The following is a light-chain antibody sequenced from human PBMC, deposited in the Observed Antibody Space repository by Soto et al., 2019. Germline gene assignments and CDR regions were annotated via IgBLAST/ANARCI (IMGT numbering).Light chain of an antibody. CDR2: RNN. J-gene: IGLJ2*01. Sequence: QSVLTQPPSASGPPGQRVSISCSGSMSNIGSNYVYWYQHLPGTAPKLLIYRNNQRPSGVPDRFSVSKSVTSASLAISGLRSEEEAHYYGAAWDDSLSVHVVFGGGTKLTVL. CDR3: AAWDDSLSVHVV. V-gene: IGLV1-47*01. CDR1: MSNIGSNY.